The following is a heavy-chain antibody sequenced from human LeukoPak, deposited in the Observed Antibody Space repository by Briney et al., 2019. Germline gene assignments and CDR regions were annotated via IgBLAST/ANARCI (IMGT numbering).Heavy chain of an antibody. CDR3: ASASYSSSPYYYGMDV. Sequence: HSETLSLTCTVSGGSISSYYWSWIRQPPGKGLEWIGYIYYSGSTNYNPSLKSRVTISVDTSKNQFSLNLSSVTAADTAVYYCASASYSSSPYYYGMDVWGQGTTVTVSS. D-gene: IGHD6-13*01. J-gene: IGHJ6*02. CDR2: IYYSGST. CDR1: GGSISSYY. V-gene: IGHV4-59*08.